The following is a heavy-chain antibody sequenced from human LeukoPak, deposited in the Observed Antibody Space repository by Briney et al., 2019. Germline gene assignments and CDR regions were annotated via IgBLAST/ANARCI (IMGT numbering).Heavy chain of an antibody. V-gene: IGHV3-23*01. J-gene: IGHJ3*02. Sequence: PGGSLRLSCAASGFTFSSSAMSWVRQAPGKGLEWVSNISGSGSGGSTYYADSAKGRFTISRDNSKNTLYLQMNSLRAEDTAVYYCAKDFRGDYDSSGYYLGAFDIWGQGTMVTVSS. CDR2: ISGSGSGGST. D-gene: IGHD3-22*01. CDR3: AKDFRGDYDSSGYYLGAFDI. CDR1: GFTFSSSA.